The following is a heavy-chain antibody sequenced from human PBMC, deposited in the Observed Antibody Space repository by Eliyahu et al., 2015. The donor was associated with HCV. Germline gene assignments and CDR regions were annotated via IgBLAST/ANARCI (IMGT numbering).Heavy chain of an antibody. J-gene: IGHJ6*02. Sequence: QVQLQESGPGLVQPSGTLSLTCAVSGGSIINTNWWTWVRQPPGKGLEWIGEINQSGTTNYKASLKSRVTISMDGSRNQFSLRLTSVTAADTAVYYCASGALSYGMGVWGQGTTVTVSS. V-gene: IGHV4-4*02. CDR3: ASGALSYGMGV. D-gene: IGHD2/OR15-2a*01. CDR2: INQSGTT. CDR1: GGSIINTNW.